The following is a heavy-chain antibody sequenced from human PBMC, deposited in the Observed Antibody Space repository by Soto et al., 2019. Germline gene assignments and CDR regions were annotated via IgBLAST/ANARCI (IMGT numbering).Heavy chain of an antibody. CDR3: ASSSSIWYTIDL. J-gene: IGHJ5*02. Sequence: EVQLVESGGGLVQPGGPLRLSCAASGFTVSSNYMSWVRQAPGKGLEWVSVLYAGGSTYYADSVKGRFTISRDNSKNTLFLQMNSLRAEDTAVYYCASSSSIWYTIDLWGQGTRVTVSS. CDR1: GFTVSSNY. D-gene: IGHD6-13*01. CDR2: LYAGGST. V-gene: IGHV3-66*01.